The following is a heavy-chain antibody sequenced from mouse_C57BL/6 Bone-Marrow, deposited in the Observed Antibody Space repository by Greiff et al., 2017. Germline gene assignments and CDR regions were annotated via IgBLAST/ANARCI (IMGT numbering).Heavy chain of an antibody. D-gene: IGHD2-5*01. CDR1: EYAFPSHD. CDR2: INSDGGST. CDR3: ARHEGSNGFAY. J-gene: IGHJ3*01. Sequence: EVLLVESGGGLVQPGESLKLSCESSEYAFPSHDMSWVRKTPEKRLELVAAINSDGGSTYYPDTMERRFILSRDNTKTTLYLQMSSLRSEDTALYYCARHEGSNGFAYWGQGTLVTVSA. V-gene: IGHV5-2*01.